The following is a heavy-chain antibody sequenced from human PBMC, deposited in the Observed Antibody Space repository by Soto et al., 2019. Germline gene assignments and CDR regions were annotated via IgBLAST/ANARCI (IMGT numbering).Heavy chain of an antibody. J-gene: IGHJ6*02. CDR1: GYTFTSHW. V-gene: IGHV5-51*01. Sequence: PGESLKISCMGSGYTFTSHWIGWVRQMPGKGLEWMGIIYPGDSDTRYSPSFQGQVTISADKSIRTAYLQWNSLKASDTAMYYCATSPLLREWELLGYYGMDVWGQGTTVTVSS. CDR3: ATSPLLREWELLGYYGMDV. D-gene: IGHD1-26*01. CDR2: IYPGDSDT.